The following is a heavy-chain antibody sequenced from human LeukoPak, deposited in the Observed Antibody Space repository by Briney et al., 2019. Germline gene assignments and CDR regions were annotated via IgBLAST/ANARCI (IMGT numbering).Heavy chain of an antibody. CDR3: ARPMVRGVIRANFDY. J-gene: IGHJ4*02. D-gene: IGHD3-10*01. CDR1: GGSISSYY. Sequence: PSETLSLTCTVSGGSISSYYWSWIRQPPGKGLEWIGSIYYSGSTYYNPSLKSRVTISVDTSKNQFSLKLSSVTAADTAVYYCARPMVRGVIRANFDYWGQGTLVTVSS. CDR2: IYYSGST. V-gene: IGHV4-39*07.